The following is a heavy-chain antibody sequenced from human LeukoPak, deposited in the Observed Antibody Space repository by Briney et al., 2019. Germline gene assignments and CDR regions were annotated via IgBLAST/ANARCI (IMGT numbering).Heavy chain of an antibody. CDR2: INPNSGGT. J-gene: IGHJ3*02. CDR1: GYTFTGYY. D-gene: IGHD5-18*01. Sequence: EASVKVSCKASGYTFTGYYMHWVRQAPGQGLEWMGRINPNSGGTNYAQKFQGSVTMTRDTSISTAYMELSRLRSDDTAVYYCARVGYSSLAFDIWGQGTMVTVSS. CDR3: ARVGYSSLAFDI. V-gene: IGHV1-2*06.